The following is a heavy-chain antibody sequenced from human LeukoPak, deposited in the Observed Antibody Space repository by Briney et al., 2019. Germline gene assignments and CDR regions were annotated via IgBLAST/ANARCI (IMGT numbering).Heavy chain of an antibody. V-gene: IGHV3-74*01. CDR3: ARGADSGHSSGN. J-gene: IGHJ4*02. Sequence: GSLRLSCAASGFTFSNYWMHWVRQAPGKGLVWVSRINSDGRSTNYADSVKGRFTISRDNAKNTLYLQMNSLRAEDTAVYYCARGADSGHSSGNWGQGTLVSVSS. D-gene: IGHD6-19*01. CDR2: INSDGRST. CDR1: GFTFSNYW.